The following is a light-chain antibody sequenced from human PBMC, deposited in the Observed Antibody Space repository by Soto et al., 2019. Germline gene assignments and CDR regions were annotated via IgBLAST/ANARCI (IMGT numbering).Light chain of an antibody. J-gene: IGKJ4*01. V-gene: IGKV3-20*01. Sequence: NVLTHSPGACFLTTENQATLSCRASQHGISSCLAWYQQKPGKAPRLLIYGASSMATGIPYRFSGSGSGTDFTLTISSLQPEDFAVYYCQQNDSTPLTFGGGTKV. CDR1: QHGISSC. CDR2: GAS. CDR3: QQNDSTPLT.